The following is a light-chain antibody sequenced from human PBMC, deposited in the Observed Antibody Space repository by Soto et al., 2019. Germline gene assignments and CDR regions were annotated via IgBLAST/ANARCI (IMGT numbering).Light chain of an antibody. V-gene: IGLV1-44*01. CDR3: AAWDDSLNGPV. Sequence: QSVLTQPPSASGTPGQRVTISCSGSSSNFGSNTVNWYQQLPGTAPQLLIYSNNQRPSGVPDRISGSKSGTSASLAISGLQSEEEADYYCAAWDDSLNGPVFGGGTKVTVL. CDR1: SSNFGSNT. J-gene: IGLJ2*01. CDR2: SNN.